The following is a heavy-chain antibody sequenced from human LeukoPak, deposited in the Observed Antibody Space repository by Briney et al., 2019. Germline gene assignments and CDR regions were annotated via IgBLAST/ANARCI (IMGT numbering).Heavy chain of an antibody. D-gene: IGHD6-19*01. J-gene: IGHJ4*02. CDR2: INPNSGGT. CDR3: ARGFWLIPIAVAGFGY. CDR1: GYTFTGYY. V-gene: IGHV1-2*02. Sequence: ASVKVSFKASGYTFTGYYMHWVRQAPGQGLEWMGWINPNSGGTNYAQKFQGRVTMTRDTSISTAYMELSRLRSDDTAVYYCARGFWLIPIAVAGFGYWGQGTLVTVSS.